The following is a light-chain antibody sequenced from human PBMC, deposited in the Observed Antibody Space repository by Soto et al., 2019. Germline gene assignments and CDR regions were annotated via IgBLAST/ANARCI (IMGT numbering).Light chain of an antibody. CDR2: GAS. CDR3: QQYNNWPGT. CDR1: QSVSSN. J-gene: IGKJ1*01. Sequence: EIVMTQSPATLSVSPGERATLSCRASQSVSSNLAWYQQKPGQAPRLLIYGASTRATGIPARFSGSWSGTEFTLTISSLQSEDCAVYYCQQYNNWPGTFGQGTKVEIK. V-gene: IGKV3-15*01.